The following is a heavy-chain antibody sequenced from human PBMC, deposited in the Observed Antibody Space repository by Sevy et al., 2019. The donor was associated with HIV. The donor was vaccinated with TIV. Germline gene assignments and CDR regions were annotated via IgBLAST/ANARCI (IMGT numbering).Heavy chain of an antibody. CDR1: GFTFSSYG. V-gene: IGHV3-33*01. J-gene: IGHJ4*02. Sequence: GGSLRLSCAASGFTFSSYGMHWVRQAPGKGLEWVAVIWYDGSNKYYADSVKGRFTISRDNSKNTRYLQMNSLRAEDTAVYYCARDGSYSSTPAFDYWGQGTLVTVSS. D-gene: IGHD6-13*01. CDR2: IWYDGSNK. CDR3: ARDGSYSSTPAFDY.